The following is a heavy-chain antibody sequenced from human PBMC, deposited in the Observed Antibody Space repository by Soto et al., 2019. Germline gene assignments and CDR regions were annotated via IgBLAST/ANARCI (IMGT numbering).Heavy chain of an antibody. Sequence: GGSLRLSCAASGFTFSSYGMHWVRQAPGKGLEWVAVISYDGSNKYYADSVKGRFTISRDNSKNTLYLQMNSLRAEDTAVYYCAKEDLRGVITEYFQHWGQGTLVTVSS. J-gene: IGHJ1*01. CDR2: ISYDGSNK. CDR1: GFTFSSYG. D-gene: IGHD3-10*01. V-gene: IGHV3-30*18. CDR3: AKEDLRGVITEYFQH.